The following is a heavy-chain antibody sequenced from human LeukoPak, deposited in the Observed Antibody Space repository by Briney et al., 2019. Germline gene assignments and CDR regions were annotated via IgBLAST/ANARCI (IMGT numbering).Heavy chain of an antibody. J-gene: IGHJ4*02. Sequence: GGSLRLSCTTSGFTFGDYAMSWVRPAPGKGLEWVSFIRRKAHGGTTEYAASVKGRFSSSRDDSKSIAYLQMNSLKTEDTAAYFCTRVTYYYDNSGYFHFDSWGQGSLVTVSS. CDR2: IRRKAHGGTT. V-gene: IGHV3-49*04. D-gene: IGHD3-22*01. CDR1: GFTFGDYA. CDR3: TRVTYYYDNSGYFHFDS.